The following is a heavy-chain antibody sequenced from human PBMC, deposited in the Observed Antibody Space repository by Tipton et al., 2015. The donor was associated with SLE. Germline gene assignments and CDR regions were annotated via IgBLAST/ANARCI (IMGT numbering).Heavy chain of an antibody. D-gene: IGHD6-13*01. Sequence: TLSLTCTVSGGSISSYYWSWIRQPPGKGLEWIGYIYYSGSTNYNPSLKSRVTISADTSKNQFSLKLSSVTAADTAMYYCARDDRGIAAAGSYYYYGMDVWGQGTTVTVSS. V-gene: IGHV4-59*01. CDR3: ARDDRGIAAAGSYYYYGMDV. J-gene: IGHJ6*02. CDR1: GGSISSYY. CDR2: IYYSGST.